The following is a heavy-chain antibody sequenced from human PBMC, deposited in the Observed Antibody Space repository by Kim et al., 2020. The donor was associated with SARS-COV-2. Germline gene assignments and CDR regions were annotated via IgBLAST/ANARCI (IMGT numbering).Heavy chain of an antibody. Sequence: GGSLRLSCAASGFTFSSYWMHWVRQAPGKGLVWVSRINSDGSSTSYADSVKGRFTISRDNAKNTLYLQMNSLRAEDTAVYYCAREDSSGWHRPLDYWGQGTLVTVSS. V-gene: IGHV3-74*01. D-gene: IGHD6-19*01. CDR2: INSDGSST. CDR1: GFTFSSYW. J-gene: IGHJ4*02. CDR3: AREDSSGWHRPLDY.